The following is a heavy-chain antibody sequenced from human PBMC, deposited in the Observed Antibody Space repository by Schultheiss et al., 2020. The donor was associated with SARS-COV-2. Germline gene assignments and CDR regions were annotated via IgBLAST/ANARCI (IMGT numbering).Heavy chain of an antibody. J-gene: IGHJ6*02. CDR2: IYWNDDK. Sequence: SGPTLVKPTQTLTLTCTFSGFSLSTSGVGVGWIRQPPGKALEWLALIYWNDDKRYSPSLKSRLTITKDTSKNQVVLTMTNMDPVDTATYYCARIRSQGYGSSVDVWGQGTTVTVSS. CDR1: GFSLSTSGVG. CDR3: ARIRSQGYGSSVDV. D-gene: IGHD6-13*01. V-gene: IGHV2-5*01.